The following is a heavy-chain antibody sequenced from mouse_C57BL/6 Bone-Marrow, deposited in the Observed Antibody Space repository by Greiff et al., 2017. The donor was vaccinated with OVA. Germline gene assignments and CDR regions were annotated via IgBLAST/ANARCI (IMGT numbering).Heavy chain of an antibody. Sequence: EVKLVESGGDLVKPGGSLKLSCAASGFTFSSYGMSWVRQTPDNRLAWVATIRSGGSYTYYPDSVKGRFTISRDNAKNTLYLQMSSLKSEDTAMYYCARSYYSYWYFDVWGTGTTVTVSS. CDR3: ARSYYSYWYFDV. D-gene: IGHD1-1*01. CDR2: IRSGGSYT. J-gene: IGHJ1*03. CDR1: GFTFSSYG. V-gene: IGHV5-6*01.